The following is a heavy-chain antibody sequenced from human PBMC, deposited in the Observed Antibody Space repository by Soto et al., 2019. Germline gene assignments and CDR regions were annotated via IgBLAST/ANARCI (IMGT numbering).Heavy chain of an antibody. Sequence: QVQLVQSGAEVKKPGSSVKVSCKASGGTFGSYAISWVRQAPGQGLKWMGGIIPIPGTANYAQKFQGRVTIAADESTSTAYMELSSLRSEDTAVYYCARSQGSRTSLEIYYYYYYGMDVWGQGTTVTVSS. CDR3: ARSQGSRTSLEIYYYYYYGMDV. V-gene: IGHV1-69*01. D-gene: IGHD2-2*01. J-gene: IGHJ6*02. CDR1: GGTFGSYA. CDR2: IIPIPGTA.